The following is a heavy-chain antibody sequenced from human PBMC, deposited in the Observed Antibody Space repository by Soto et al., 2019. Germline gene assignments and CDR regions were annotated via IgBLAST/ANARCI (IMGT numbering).Heavy chain of an antibody. V-gene: IGHV1-69*14. D-gene: IGHD2-2*01. CDR2: TIPIFGTA. Sequence: QVQLVQSGAGVKKPGSSVKVSCKASGGTFSSYAISWVRQAPGQGLEWMGGTIPIFGTANYAQKFQGRVTITADKSTSTSDMGLSRLGAEAMGVYYCARGLSLQAAMVGCFPPCRQVTLVTVSS. CDR3: ARGLSLQAAMVGCFPP. J-gene: IGHJ5*02. CDR1: GGTFSSYA.